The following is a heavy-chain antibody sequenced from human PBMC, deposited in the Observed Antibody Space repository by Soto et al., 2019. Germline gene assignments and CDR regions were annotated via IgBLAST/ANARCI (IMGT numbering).Heavy chain of an antibody. CDR1: GFTFSSYA. D-gene: IGHD2-2*01. Sequence: EVQLLESGGGLVQPGGSLRLSCAASGFTFSSYAMSWVRQAPGKGLEWVSAISGSGGSTYYADPVKGRFTITRDNSKNTMYLQMNSLRAEDTAVYYCAKVNAHYWYFDLWGRGNLVTVAS. CDR2: ISGSGGST. J-gene: IGHJ2*01. CDR3: AKVNAHYWYFDL. V-gene: IGHV3-23*01.